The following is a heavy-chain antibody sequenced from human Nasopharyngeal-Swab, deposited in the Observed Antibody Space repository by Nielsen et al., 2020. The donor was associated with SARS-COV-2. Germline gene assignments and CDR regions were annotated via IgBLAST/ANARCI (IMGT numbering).Heavy chain of an antibody. J-gene: IGHJ6*02. D-gene: IGHD2-2*01. CDR1: GFTFSTFA. V-gene: IGHV3-23*01. Sequence: GESLKISCAASGFTFSTFAMSWVRQAPGKGLEWVSANSGSGDSTYYADSVKGRFTISRDNSKNTLYLQMHSLRAEDTAVYYCARYCTSTTCSSSSYYGMDVWGQGTKVTVSS. CDR2: NSGSGDST. CDR3: ARYCTSTTCSSSSYYGMDV.